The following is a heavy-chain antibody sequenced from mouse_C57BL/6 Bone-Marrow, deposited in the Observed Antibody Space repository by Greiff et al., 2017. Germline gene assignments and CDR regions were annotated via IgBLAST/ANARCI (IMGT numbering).Heavy chain of an antibody. Sequence: VQLQQSGPELVKPGASVKISCKASGYTFTDYYMNWVKQSHGKSLEWIGDINPNNGGTSYNQKFKGKATLTVDKSSSTAYMELRSLTSEDSAVYYCANYYGSRRYFDYWGQGTTLTVSS. CDR1: GYTFTDYY. V-gene: IGHV1-26*01. CDR2: INPNNGGT. J-gene: IGHJ2*01. D-gene: IGHD1-1*01. CDR3: ANYYGSRRYFDY.